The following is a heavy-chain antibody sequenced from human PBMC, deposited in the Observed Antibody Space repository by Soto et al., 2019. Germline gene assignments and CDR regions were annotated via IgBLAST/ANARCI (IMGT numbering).Heavy chain of an antibody. CDR3: TRADSDVVILPDVGPLFDL. J-gene: IGHJ4*02. V-gene: IGHV1-46*01. CDR1: GYDFFKYN. CDR2: INPNGGYT. D-gene: IGHD2-21*02. Sequence: QVQLVQSGAEVKKPGASVKVSCKTSGYDFFKYNMHWVRQAPGQGLEWMGVINPNGGYTRPEQKFQGRVIMTRDTSSKMVYMELRGLTSPDTAMYYCTRADSDVVILPDVGPLFDLWGQGALVTVSS.